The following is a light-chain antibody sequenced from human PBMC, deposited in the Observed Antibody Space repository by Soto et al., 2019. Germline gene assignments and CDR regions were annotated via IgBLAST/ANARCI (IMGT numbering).Light chain of an antibody. V-gene: IGKV3-20*01. J-gene: IGKJ1*01. CDR2: GAY. CDR3: QQYVLSVT. Sequence: EIVLTQSPGSLSFSPGERATLSCRASQSVDSSFFAWYQQKPGQAPRLLIYGAYNRATGIPDRFSGRWSGTDFTRTSSRLEPEDFAVYYCQQYVLSVTFGQGTKVEI. CDR1: QSVDSSF.